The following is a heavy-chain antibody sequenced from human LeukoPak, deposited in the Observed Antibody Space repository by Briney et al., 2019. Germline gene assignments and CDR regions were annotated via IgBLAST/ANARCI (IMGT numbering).Heavy chain of an antibody. D-gene: IGHD3-3*01. CDR2: IKANIDGGST. CDR1: GFSFTTAW. V-gene: IGHV3-15*01. Sequence: PGGSLRLSCAASGFSFTTAWMVWVRQAPGKGLQWIGRIKANIDGGSTDLAAPVKGRFSISRDDSTNTVYLQMNSLKSDDTAVYYCTTDFSHFDFSSGFYSYWGQGSLVTVSS. CDR3: TTDFSHFDFSSGFYSY. J-gene: IGHJ4*02.